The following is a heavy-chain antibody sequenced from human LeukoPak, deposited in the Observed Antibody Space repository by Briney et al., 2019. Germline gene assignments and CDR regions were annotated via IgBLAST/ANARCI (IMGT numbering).Heavy chain of an antibody. V-gene: IGHV1-18*04. Sequence: ASVKVSCKASGYTFTSYGISWVRQAPGQGLEWMGWISAYNGNTNYAQKLRGRVTMTTDTSTSTAYMELRSLRSDDTAVYYCARDGAYYDILTGYHPLDYWGQGTLVTVSS. CDR2: ISAYNGNT. CDR3: ARDGAYYDILTGYHPLDY. J-gene: IGHJ4*02. CDR1: GYTFTSYG. D-gene: IGHD3-9*01.